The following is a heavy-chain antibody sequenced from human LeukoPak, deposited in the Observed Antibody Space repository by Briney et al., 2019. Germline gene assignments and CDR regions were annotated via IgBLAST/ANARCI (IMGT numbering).Heavy chain of an antibody. CDR3: VRDRDGYNY. CDR1: GFIFSNYV. CDR2: ISSDGSDK. D-gene: IGHD5-24*01. Sequence: GGSLRLSCAASGFIFSNYVMHWVRQAPGKGLVWVSRISSDGSDKRYADSVKGRFTISRDNAKNTLYLQMSSLRAEDTAVYFCVRDRDGYNYWGQGTLVTVSS. J-gene: IGHJ4*02. V-gene: IGHV3-74*01.